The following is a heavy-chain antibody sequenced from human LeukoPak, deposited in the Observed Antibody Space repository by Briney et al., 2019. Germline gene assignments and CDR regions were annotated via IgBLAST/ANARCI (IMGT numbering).Heavy chain of an antibody. Sequence: GGSLRLSCAASGFTFSSYAMSWVRQAPGKGLEWVSAISGSGGSTYYAGSVKGRLTISRDNSKNTLYLQMNSLRAEDTAVYYCAKDRAYYDFWSGLPSDAFDIWGQGTMVTVSS. V-gene: IGHV3-23*01. D-gene: IGHD3-3*01. CDR2: ISGSGGST. CDR3: AKDRAYYDFWSGLPSDAFDI. CDR1: GFTFSSYA. J-gene: IGHJ3*02.